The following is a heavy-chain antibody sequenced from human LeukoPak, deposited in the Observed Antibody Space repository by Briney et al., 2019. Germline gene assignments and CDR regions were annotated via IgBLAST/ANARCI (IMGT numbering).Heavy chain of an antibody. V-gene: IGHV4-4*07. CDR1: GGSISSYY. J-gene: IGHJ4*02. Sequence: SETLSLTCTVSGGSISSYYWSWIRQPAGKGLEWIGRIYTSGSTNYNPSLKRRVTISVDTSKNQFSLNLTSVIAADTAVYYCASVAYYGSGSYYRYFDYWGQGALVTVSS. CDR3: ASVAYYGSGSYYRYFDY. CDR2: IYTSGST. D-gene: IGHD3-10*01.